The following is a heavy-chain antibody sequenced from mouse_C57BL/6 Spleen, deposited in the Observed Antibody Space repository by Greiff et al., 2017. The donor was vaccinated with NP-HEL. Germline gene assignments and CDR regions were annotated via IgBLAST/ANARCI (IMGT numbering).Heavy chain of an antibody. V-gene: IGHV1-26*01. CDR1: GYTFTDYY. CDR3: AFPFITTVVAEDFAY. Sequence: VQLQQSGPELVKPGASVKISCKASGYTFTDYYMNWVKQSHGKSLEWIGDINPNTGGTSYNQKFKGKATLTVDKSSSTAYMELRSLTSEDSAVYYWAFPFITTVVAEDFAYWGQGTLVTVSA. J-gene: IGHJ3*01. CDR2: INPNTGGT. D-gene: IGHD1-1*01.